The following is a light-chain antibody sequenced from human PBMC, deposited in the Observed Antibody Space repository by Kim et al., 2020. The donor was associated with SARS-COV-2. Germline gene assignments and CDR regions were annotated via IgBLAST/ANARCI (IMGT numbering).Light chain of an antibody. Sequence: PGGTLTHTWGASTSSDTRAHYAHRPQQKPGHVPRTLIYEMLNKDPWTPARFSGSLLGGKAALTLSGAQPEDEAEYYCLPFYHGPEVFGGGTQLTVL. V-gene: IGLV7-46*01. J-gene: IGLJ2*01. CDR1: TSSDTRAHY. CDR3: LPFYHGPEV. CDR2: EML.